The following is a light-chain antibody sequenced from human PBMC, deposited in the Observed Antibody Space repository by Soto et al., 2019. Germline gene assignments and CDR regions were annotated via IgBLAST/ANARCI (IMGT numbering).Light chain of an antibody. CDR2: DVS. CDR1: SSDVGGYNY. Sequence: ALTQPASVSGSPGQSITISCTGTSSDVGGYNYVSWYQQHPGKAPRLMIYDVSNRPSGVSNRFSGSKSGNTASLTISGLQAEDEADYYCSSYASSSTLYVFGTGTKVTIL. V-gene: IGLV2-14*01. CDR3: SSYASSSTLYV. J-gene: IGLJ1*01.